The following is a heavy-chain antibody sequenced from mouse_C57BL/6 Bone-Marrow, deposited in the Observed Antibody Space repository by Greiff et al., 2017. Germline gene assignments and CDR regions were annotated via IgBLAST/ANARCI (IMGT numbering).Heavy chain of an antibody. J-gene: IGHJ1*03. CDR1: GYTFTSYW. CDR3: ARRDYGSSYGYFDD. D-gene: IGHD1-1*01. Sequence: QVQLKQPGAELVRPGSSVKLSCKASGYTFTSYWMHWVKQRPIQGLEWIGNIDPSDSETHYNQKFKDKATLTVDKSSSTAYMQLSSLTSEDSAVYYCARRDYGSSYGYFDDWGTGTTVTVSS. CDR2: IDPSDSET. V-gene: IGHV1-52*01.